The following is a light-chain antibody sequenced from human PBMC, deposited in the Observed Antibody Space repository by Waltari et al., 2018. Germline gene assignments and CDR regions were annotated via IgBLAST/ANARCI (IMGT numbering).Light chain of an antibody. CDR1: SSDVGDYTY. J-gene: IGLJ1*01. Sequence: QTALTQPASVSGSPGQSITISCAGTSSDVGDYTYLSWYQQYPGEAPKLIIYDVSHRPSGVSNRFSGSKSGNTASLTISGLQAEDEADYYCSSYISDDTLDVFGTGTKVTVL. V-gene: IGLV2-14*03. CDR3: SSYISDDTLDV. CDR2: DVS.